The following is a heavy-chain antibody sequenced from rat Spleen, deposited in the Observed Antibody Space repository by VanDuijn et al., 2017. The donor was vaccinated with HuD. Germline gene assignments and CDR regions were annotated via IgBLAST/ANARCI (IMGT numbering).Heavy chain of an antibody. CDR3: AREGATVDY. CDR1: GYSITSNY. CDR2: ISYSGST. V-gene: IGHV3-1*01. Sequence: EVQLRESGPGLVKPSQSLSLTCSVTGYSITSNYWGWNRKFPGNKMEWMGYISYSGSTSYNPSLKSRISITRDTSKNQFFLHLNSVTTEDTATYYCAREGATVDYWGQGVMVTVSS. J-gene: IGHJ2*01. D-gene: IGHD1-8*01.